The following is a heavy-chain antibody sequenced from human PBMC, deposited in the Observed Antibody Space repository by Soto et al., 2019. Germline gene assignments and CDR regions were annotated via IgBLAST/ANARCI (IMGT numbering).Heavy chain of an antibody. CDR1: GGSFSGYY. V-gene: IGHV4-34*01. CDR3: ERVGCIGPPKAIGI. J-gene: IGHJ3*02. CDR2: INHSGST. D-gene: IGHD5-12*01. Sequence: SENLSVTWAVYGGSFSGYYWSWIRQPPGKGLEWIGEINHSGSTNYNPSLKSRVTISVDTSKNQFSLKLSSVTAADTAVYYCERVGCIGPPKAIGISCPGPIVSVS.